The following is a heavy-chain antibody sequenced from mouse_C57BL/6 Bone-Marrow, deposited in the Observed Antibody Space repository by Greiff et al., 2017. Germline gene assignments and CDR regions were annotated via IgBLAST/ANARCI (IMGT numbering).Heavy chain of an antibody. V-gene: IGHV1-76*01. J-gene: IGHJ2*01. D-gene: IGHD4-1*01. Sequence: VQLQQSGAELVRPGASVKLSCKASGYTFTDYYINWVKQRPGQGLEWIARIYPGSGNTYYNEKFKGKATLTAEKSSSTAYMQLSSLTSEDSAVYVCARGGLGPYYFDYWGQGTTLTVSS. CDR2: IYPGSGNT. CDR3: ARGGLGPYYFDY. CDR1: GYTFTDYY.